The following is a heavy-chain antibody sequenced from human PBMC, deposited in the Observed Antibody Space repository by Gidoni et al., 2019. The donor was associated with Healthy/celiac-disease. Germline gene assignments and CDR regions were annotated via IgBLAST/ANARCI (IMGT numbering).Heavy chain of an antibody. V-gene: IGHV3-21*01. CDR2: ISSSSSYI. CDR1: GFPFRIYS. J-gene: IGHJ6*02. CDR3: ARDLEGYSSGWYSKSYYYYGMDV. D-gene: IGHD6-19*01. Sequence: EVQLVESGGGLVKPGGSLRLSCAPSGFPFRIYSLTWVRQAPGKGMEWVSSISSSSSYIYYADSVKGRFTISRDNAKNSLYLQMNSLRAEDTAVYYCARDLEGYSSGWYSKSYYYYGMDVWGQGTTVTVSS.